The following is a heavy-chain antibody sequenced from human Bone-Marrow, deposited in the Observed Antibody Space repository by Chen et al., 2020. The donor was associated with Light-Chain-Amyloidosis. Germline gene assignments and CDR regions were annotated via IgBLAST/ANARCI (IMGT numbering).Heavy chain of an antibody. CDR2: VTRGGGS. CDR1: FGSYY. Sequence: FGSYYWTWIRQPPGTGLEWVGEVTRGGGSNYNPSLVSRVTMSXXAXXXXXXXXXXXXXAAXXXXYYCATSPYSTSLDHWGPGTLVTVSS. CDR3: ATSPYSTSLDH. J-gene: IGHJ4*02. V-gene: IGHV4-34*01. D-gene: IGHD3-10*01.